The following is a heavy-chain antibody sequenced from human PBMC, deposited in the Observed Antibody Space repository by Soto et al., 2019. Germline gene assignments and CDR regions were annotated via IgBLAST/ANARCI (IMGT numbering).Heavy chain of an antibody. V-gene: IGHV4-30-4*01. Sequence: SETLSLTCTVSGGSISSGDYYWSWIRQPPGKGLEWIGYIYYSGSTYYNPSLKSRLTISVDTSKNQFSLKLSSVTAADTAMYYCARRYYYDPNWFDPWGQGTLVTVSS. D-gene: IGHD3-22*01. J-gene: IGHJ5*02. CDR2: IYYSGST. CDR3: ARRYYYDPNWFDP. CDR1: GGSISSGDYY.